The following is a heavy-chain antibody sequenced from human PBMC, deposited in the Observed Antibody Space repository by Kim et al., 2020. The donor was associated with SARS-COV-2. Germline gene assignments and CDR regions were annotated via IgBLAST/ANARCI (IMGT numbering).Heavy chain of an antibody. Sequence: SETLSLTCIVSGGSIGGHYWSWIRQPPGKGLEWIGYMYFSGSTNYNPSLKSRVTVSIDTSKNQVSLILSSVTAADTALYYCARHAATWTDAFDVWGQGT. CDR3: ARHAATWTDAFDV. J-gene: IGHJ3*01. V-gene: IGHV4-59*08. D-gene: IGHD1-1*01. CDR2: MYFSGST. CDR1: GGSIGGHY.